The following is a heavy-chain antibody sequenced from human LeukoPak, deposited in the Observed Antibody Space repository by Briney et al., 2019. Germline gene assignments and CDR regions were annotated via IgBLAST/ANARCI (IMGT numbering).Heavy chain of an antibody. V-gene: IGHV4-4*07. CDR1: GGSISSYY. CDR2: IYTSGST. CDR3: ARSYDSSGYYYWDFRYYFDY. Sequence: SETLSLTCTVSGGSISSYYWSWIRQPAGKGLEWIGRIYTSGSTNYNPSLKSRVTMSVDTSKNQFSLKLSSVTAADTAVYYCARSYDSSGYYYWDFRYYFDYWGQGTLVTVSS. D-gene: IGHD3-22*01. J-gene: IGHJ4*02.